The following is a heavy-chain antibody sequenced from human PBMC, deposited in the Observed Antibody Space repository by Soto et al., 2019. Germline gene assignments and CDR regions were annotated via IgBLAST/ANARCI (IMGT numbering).Heavy chain of an antibody. CDR3: ARMYSSGSGWFHP. J-gene: IGHJ5*02. CDR1: GYSITAGGYY. D-gene: IGHD6-19*01. V-gene: IGHV4-31*03. CDR2: FYSSGSI. Sequence: SETLSLTCFVSGYSITAGGYYWSWIRHHPGKGLEWIGSFYSSGSIIYNPSLRSRVSISGDTPSNQFSMRLTSVTAADTARYYCARMYSSGSGWFHPWGQGTLVTVSS.